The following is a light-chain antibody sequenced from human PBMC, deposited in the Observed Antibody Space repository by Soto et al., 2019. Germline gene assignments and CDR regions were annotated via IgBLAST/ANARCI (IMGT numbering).Light chain of an antibody. CDR2: DVS. CDR3: CSYAGSYV. Sequence: QSVLTQPRPVSGSPGQSVTISCPGTSSDVGGYNYVSWYQQHPGKAPKLMIYDVSKRPSGVPDRFSGSKSGNTASLTISGLQAEDEADYYCCSYAGSYVFGTGTKVTVL. J-gene: IGLJ1*01. CDR1: SSDVGGYNY. V-gene: IGLV2-11*01.